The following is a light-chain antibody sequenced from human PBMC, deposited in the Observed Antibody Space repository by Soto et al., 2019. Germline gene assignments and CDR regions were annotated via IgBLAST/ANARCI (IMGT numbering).Light chain of an antibody. V-gene: IGKV3-11*01. CDR3: QQQCTWPPFM. J-gene: IGKJ3*01. CDR2: DAS. CDR1: QSIGSY. Sequence: EIVLTQSPATLSLSLGERATLSCRASQSIGSYLAWYQHKLGQPPRLLIYDASNRATGIPVRFSGSGSGTDVTLTIISLEPEDFVVDYCQQQCTWPPFMFGPGTKVDIK.